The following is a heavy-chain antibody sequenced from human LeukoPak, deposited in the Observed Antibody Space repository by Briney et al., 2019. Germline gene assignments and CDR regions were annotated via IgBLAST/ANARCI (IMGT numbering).Heavy chain of an antibody. Sequence: ASVKVSCKASGYTFTGSYIHWLRQAPGQGLDWMGWINPNSGGTNFALKFQGRVTMTTDTSVSTAYMELSSLRSDDTAVYYCARRGYHDYWGQGTLVTVSS. D-gene: IGHD5-18*01. CDR2: INPNSGGT. CDR1: GYTFTGSY. V-gene: IGHV1-2*02. J-gene: IGHJ4*02. CDR3: ARRGYHDY.